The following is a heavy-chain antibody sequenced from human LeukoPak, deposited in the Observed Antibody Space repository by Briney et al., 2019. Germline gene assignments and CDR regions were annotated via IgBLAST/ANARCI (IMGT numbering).Heavy chain of an antibody. V-gene: IGHV1-2*02. Sequence: ASVKVSCKASGYTFTGYYMHWVRQAPGQGLEWTGWINPNSGGTNYAQKFQGRVTMTRDTSISTAYMELSRLRSDDTAVYYCARVGGIAAAGKNWFDPWGQGTLVTVSS. D-gene: IGHD6-13*01. CDR1: GYTFTGYY. CDR2: INPNSGGT. CDR3: ARVGGIAAAGKNWFDP. J-gene: IGHJ5*02.